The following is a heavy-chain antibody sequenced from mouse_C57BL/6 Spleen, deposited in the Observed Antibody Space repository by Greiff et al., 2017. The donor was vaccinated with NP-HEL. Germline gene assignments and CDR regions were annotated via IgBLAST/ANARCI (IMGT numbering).Heavy chain of an antibody. V-gene: IGHV1-82*01. Sequence: QVQLQQSGPELVKPGASVKISCKASGYAFSSSWMNWVKQRPGKGLEWIGRIYPGDGDTNYNGKFKGKATLTADKSSSTAYMQLSSLTSEDSAVYFCAREGYDFDFDYWGQGTTLTVSS. J-gene: IGHJ2*01. D-gene: IGHD2-4*01. CDR2: IYPGDGDT. CDR3: AREGYDFDFDY. CDR1: GYAFSSSW.